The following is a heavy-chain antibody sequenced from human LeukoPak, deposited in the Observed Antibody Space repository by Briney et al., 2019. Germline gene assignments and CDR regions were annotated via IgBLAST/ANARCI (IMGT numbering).Heavy chain of an antibody. CDR1: GFTFSHYS. CDR3: AKSGRTYSSSWYIY. Sequence: GGSLRLSCVASGFTFSHYSMNWVRQAPGKGLEWVSSIRFTGSYIYYADSVKGRFTISRDNTKNTLYLQMNSLRAEDTAVYYCAKSGRTYSSSWYIYWGQGTLVTVSS. J-gene: IGHJ4*02. V-gene: IGHV3-21*04. CDR2: IRFTGSYI. D-gene: IGHD6-13*01.